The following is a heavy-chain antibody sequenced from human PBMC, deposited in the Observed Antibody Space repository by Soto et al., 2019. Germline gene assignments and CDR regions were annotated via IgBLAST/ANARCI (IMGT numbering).Heavy chain of an antibody. CDR1: GYTFTSYG. D-gene: IGHD2-2*02. Sequence: ASVKVSCKASGYTFTSYGISWVRQAPGQGLEWMGWISAYNGNTNYAQKLQGRVTMTTDTSTSTAYMELRSLRSDDTAVYYCARGYCSSTSCYRHDYYYYYGMDVPGQVTKDTVSS. CDR3: ARGYCSSTSCYRHDYYYYYGMDV. CDR2: ISAYNGNT. V-gene: IGHV1-18*01. J-gene: IGHJ6*02.